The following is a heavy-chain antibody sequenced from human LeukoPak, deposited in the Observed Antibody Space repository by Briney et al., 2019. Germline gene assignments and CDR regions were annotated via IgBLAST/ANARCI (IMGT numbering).Heavy chain of an antibody. V-gene: IGHV3-11*06. J-gene: IGHJ3*02. D-gene: IGHD6-19*01. CDR1: GFTVSSNY. CDR2: IGGSGSYT. Sequence: PGGSLRLSCAASGFTVSSNYMSWVRQAPGKGLEWVSYIGGSGSYTDYADSVKGRFTISRDNAKNSLYLQMNSLRAEDTAVYYCARDGYSSGWYIWGQGTMVTVSS. CDR3: ARDGYSSGWYI.